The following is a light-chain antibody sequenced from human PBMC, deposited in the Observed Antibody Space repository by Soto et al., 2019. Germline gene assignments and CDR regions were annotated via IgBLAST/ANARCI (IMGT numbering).Light chain of an antibody. CDR3: AALDDSLNVWV. V-gene: IGLV1-44*01. CDR2: SSN. Sequence: QSVLTQPPSASGTPGQRVTISCSGSSSNIGSNSVNWYQQLPGTAPKLLIYSSNQRPSGVPDRFSGSKSGTSASLAISGLQSEDEAEYYCAALDDSLNVWVFGGGTQLTVL. J-gene: IGLJ3*02. CDR1: SSNIGSNS.